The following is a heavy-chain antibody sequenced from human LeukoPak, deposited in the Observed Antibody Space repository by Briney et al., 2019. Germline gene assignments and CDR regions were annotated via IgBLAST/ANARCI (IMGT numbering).Heavy chain of an antibody. CDR3: ARALLTGYYQGAFDI. CDR2: IYYSGST. D-gene: IGHD3-9*01. Sequence: SETLSLTCTVSGGSISSSNYYWGWIRQPPGKGLEWIGSIYYSGSTYYNPSLKSRVTISLDKSKNQFSLNLSSVTAADTAVYYCARALLTGYYQGAFDIWGQGTMVTVSS. V-gene: IGHV4-39*07. CDR1: GGSISSSNYY. J-gene: IGHJ3*02.